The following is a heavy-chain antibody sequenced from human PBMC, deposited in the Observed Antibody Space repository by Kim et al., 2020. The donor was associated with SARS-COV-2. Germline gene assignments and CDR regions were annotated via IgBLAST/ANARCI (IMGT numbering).Heavy chain of an antibody. Sequence: GGSLRLSCAASGFTFSSYALSWVRQAPGKGLEWVSRISASGGDTYYADSVQGRFTISRDNSKNALNLEMNSLRAEDTALYYCATVTTLTAPFYDYLGQGT. CDR1: GFTFSSYA. CDR2: ISASGGDT. V-gene: IGHV3-23*01. D-gene: IGHD4-4*01. CDR3: ATVTTLTAPFYDY. J-gene: IGHJ4*02.